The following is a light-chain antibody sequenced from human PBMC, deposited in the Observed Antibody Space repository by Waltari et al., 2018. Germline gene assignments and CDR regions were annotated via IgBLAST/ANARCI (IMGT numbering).Light chain of an antibody. CDR1: NIGTYS. Sequence: SSVVTQPPSVSVAPGETATITCGGDNIGTYSVNWYQQKAGQAPLLVIFCDRDRPSGIPERISGSSSGTTSTLTISRVEAGDEARYYCRVWHPRVDPGVFGTGTEVTVL. CDR3: RVWHPRVDPGV. J-gene: IGLJ1*01. CDR2: CDR. V-gene: IGLV3-21*04.